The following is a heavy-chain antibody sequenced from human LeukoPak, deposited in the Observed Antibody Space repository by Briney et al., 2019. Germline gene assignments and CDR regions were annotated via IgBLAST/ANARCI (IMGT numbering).Heavy chain of an antibody. V-gene: IGHV1-69*13. Sequence: SVKVSCKASGGTFSSYAISWVRQAPGQGLEWMGGIIPIFGTANYAQKFQGRVTITADESTSTAYMELSSLRSEDTAVYYCATPTYYDFWNGYSNTYYYYYMDVWGKGTTVTVSS. CDR3: ATPTYYDFWNGYSNTYYYYYMDV. D-gene: IGHD3-3*01. J-gene: IGHJ6*03. CDR2: IIPIFGTA. CDR1: GGTFSSYA.